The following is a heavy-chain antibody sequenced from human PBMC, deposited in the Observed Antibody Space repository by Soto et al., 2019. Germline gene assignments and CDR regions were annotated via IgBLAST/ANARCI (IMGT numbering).Heavy chain of an antibody. CDR1: GGGIGNHF. D-gene: IGHD1-26*01. J-gene: IGHJ4*03. Sequence: QIQLQESGPGLVKPSETLSLTCTVPGGGIGNHFWSWIRQSPGKGLEWIGYVHYSGDTRYYPSHKSRVTKSVGTATSRFAPDLNTATAADTALYYCARRQAGTEERGAFDNWGRGPLVTVSS. CDR2: VHYSGDT. CDR3: ARRQAGTEERGAFDN. V-gene: IGHV4-59*08.